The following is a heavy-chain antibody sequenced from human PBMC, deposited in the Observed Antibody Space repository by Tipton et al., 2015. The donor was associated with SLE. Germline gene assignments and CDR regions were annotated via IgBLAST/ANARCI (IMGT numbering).Heavy chain of an antibody. J-gene: IGHJ4*02. D-gene: IGHD4-17*01. CDR1: GGSISSDGYS. V-gene: IGHV4-30-2*01. CDR3: ARGGDGDYVDFDY. CDR2: IYHNGNT. Sequence: TLSLTCAVSGGSISSDGYSWSWIRQPPGKGLEWIGYIYHNGNTYYSPSLKSRVTISMDMSGNQFSLKLNSVTAADTAAYYCARGGDGDYVDFDYWGQGTLVTVSS.